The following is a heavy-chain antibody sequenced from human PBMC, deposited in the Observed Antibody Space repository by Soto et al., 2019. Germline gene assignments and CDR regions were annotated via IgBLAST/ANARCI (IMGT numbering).Heavy chain of an antibody. V-gene: IGHV4-59*01. CDR1: GDSISSYY. CDR3: GSGAPTMAP. Sequence: SETLSLTCTVSGDSISSYYWTWIRQPPGKGLEWIGYIYYSGSTNYNPSLKSRVTISVDTSKNQFSLKLTSVTAADTAVYYCGSGAPTMAPWGQGTLVTVSS. CDR2: IYYSGST. J-gene: IGHJ5*02. D-gene: IGHD3-3*01.